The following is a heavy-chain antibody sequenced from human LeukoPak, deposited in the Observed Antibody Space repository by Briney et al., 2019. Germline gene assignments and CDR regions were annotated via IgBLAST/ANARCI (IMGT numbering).Heavy chain of an antibody. Sequence: VASVKVSCKASGYTFTGYYMHWVRQAPGQGLEWMGWINPNSGGTNSAQKFQGWVTMTRDTSISTAYMELSRLRSDDTAVYYCARERRPLGVRGVIRWFDPWGQGTLVTVSS. J-gene: IGHJ5*02. CDR2: INPNSGGT. V-gene: IGHV1-2*04. D-gene: IGHD3-10*01. CDR3: ARERRPLGVRGVIRWFDP. CDR1: GYTFTGYY.